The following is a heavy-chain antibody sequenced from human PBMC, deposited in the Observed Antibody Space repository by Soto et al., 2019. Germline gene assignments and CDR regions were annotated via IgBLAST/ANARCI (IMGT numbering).Heavy chain of an antibody. D-gene: IGHD3-10*01. V-gene: IGHV4-39*07. J-gene: IGHJ4*02. Sequence: SETLSLTCTVSGGSISSSSYYWSWIRQPPGKGLEWIGEINHSGSTNYNPSLKSRVTISVDTSKNQFSLKLSSVTAADTAVYYCARARTGKGSFDYWGQGTLVTVSS. CDR3: ARARTGKGSFDY. CDR1: GGSISSSSYY. CDR2: INHSGST.